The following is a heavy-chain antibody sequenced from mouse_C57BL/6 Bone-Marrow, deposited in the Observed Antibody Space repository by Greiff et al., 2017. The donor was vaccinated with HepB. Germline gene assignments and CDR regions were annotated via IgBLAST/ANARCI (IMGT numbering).Heavy chain of an antibody. J-gene: IGHJ4*01. CDR1: GYTFTSYW. Sequence: QVQLQQPGAELVKPGASVKLSCKASGYTFTSYWMHWVKQRPGQGLEWIGMIHPNSGSTNYNKKFKSKTTLTVDKSSSTAYMQLSSLTSEDSAVYYYARRLSYYYMDYWGQGTTVTVSS. CDR2: IHPNSGST. D-gene: IGHD3-2*02. CDR3: ARRLSYYYMDY. V-gene: IGHV1-64*01.